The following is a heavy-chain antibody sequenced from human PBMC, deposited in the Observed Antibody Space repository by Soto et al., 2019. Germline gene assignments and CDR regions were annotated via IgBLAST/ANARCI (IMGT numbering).Heavy chain of an antibody. V-gene: IGHV3-30*18. CDR2: ISYDGSNK. Sequence: QVQLVESGGGVVQPGRSLRLSCAASGFTFSSYSMHWVRQAPGKGLEWVAVISYDGSNKYYADSVKGRFTISRDNSKNTLYLKMNSLRAEDTAVYYCAKETYSGPLDYWGQGTLVTVSS. J-gene: IGHJ4*02. D-gene: IGHD2-15*01. CDR1: GFTFSSYS. CDR3: AKETYSGPLDY.